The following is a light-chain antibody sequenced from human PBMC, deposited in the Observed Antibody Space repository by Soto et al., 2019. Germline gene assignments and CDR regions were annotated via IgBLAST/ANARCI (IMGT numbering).Light chain of an antibody. J-gene: IGLJ2*01. V-gene: IGLV2-11*01. CDR3: CSYTSSSPVV. CDR2: DVN. Sequence: SALTQPRSVSGSPGQSVTISCTGTRSDVGGYNYVSWYQQHPGKAPKVMIYDVNKRPSGVPDRLSGSKSGNTASLTISGLQAEDEADYYCCSYTSSSPVVFGGGTKLTVL. CDR1: RSDVGGYNY.